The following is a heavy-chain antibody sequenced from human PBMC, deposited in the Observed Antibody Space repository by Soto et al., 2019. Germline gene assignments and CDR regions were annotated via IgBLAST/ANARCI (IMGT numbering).Heavy chain of an antibody. J-gene: IGHJ6*03. D-gene: IGHD3-16*01. V-gene: IGHV4-59*01. CDR2: IYYSGST. CDR1: GGSISSYY. CDR3: ARMMDYYYYMDV. Sequence: PSETLSLTCTVSGGSISSYYWSWIRQPPGKGLEWIGYIYYSGSTNYNPSLKSRVTISVDTSKNQFSLKLSSVTVADTAVYYCARMMDYYYYMDVWGEGTTVTSP.